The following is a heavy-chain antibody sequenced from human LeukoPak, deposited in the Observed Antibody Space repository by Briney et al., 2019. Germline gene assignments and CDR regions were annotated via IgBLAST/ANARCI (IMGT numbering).Heavy chain of an antibody. V-gene: IGHV3-11*04. CDR1: GFTFSDYY. Sequence: GGSLRLSCAASGFTFSDYYMSWIRQAPGKGLEWVSYISSSGSTIYYADSVKGRFTISRDNAKNSLYLQMNSLRAEDTAVYYCARPYSSSSYYFDYWGQGTLVTVSS. CDR3: ARPYSSSSYYFDY. CDR2: ISSSGSTI. J-gene: IGHJ4*02. D-gene: IGHD6-6*01.